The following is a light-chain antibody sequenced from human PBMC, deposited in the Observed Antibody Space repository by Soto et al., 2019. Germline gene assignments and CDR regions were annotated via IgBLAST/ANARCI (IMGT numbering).Light chain of an antibody. CDR2: AAS. CDR3: QQSYSTLLT. J-gene: IGKJ4*01. Sequence: DLQMTQSPSSLSASVGDRVTITCRASQSISSYLNWYQQKPGKAPKLLIYAASSLQSGVPSRFSGSGSGTDFTLTISSLQPVDFATYYCQQSYSTLLTFGGGTKVEIK. CDR1: QSISSY. V-gene: IGKV1-39*01.